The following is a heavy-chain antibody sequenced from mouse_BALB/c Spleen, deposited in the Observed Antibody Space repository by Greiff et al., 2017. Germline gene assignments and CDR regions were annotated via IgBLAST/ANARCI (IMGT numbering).Heavy chain of an antibody. CDR3: AKKNSLYYGNSEAMDY. D-gene: IGHD2-1*01. Sequence: VQRVESGPGLVAPSQSLSITCTVSGFSLTSYGVSWVRQPPGKGLEWLGVIWGDGSTNYHSALISRLSISKDNSKSQVFLKLNSLQTDDTATYYCAKKNSLYYGNSEAMDYWGQGTSVTVSS. CDR1: GFSLTSYG. CDR2: IWGDGST. J-gene: IGHJ4*01. V-gene: IGHV2-3*01.